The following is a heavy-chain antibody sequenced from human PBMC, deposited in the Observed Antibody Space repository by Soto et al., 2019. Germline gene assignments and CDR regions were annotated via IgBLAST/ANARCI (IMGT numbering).Heavy chain of an antibody. D-gene: IGHD4-4*01. CDR3: AHRPGGTTVFPLFAY. CDR1: GFSLSTSGVG. Sequence: QITLKESGPTLVKPTQTLTLTYTFSGFSLSTSGVGVGWIRQPPGKALEWLALIYWDDDKRYSPSLKSRLTITQDTSKNQVVLRMTNMSPVDTATYYCAHRPGGTTVFPLFAYWGQGTLVTVSS. V-gene: IGHV2-5*02. CDR2: IYWDDDK. J-gene: IGHJ4*02.